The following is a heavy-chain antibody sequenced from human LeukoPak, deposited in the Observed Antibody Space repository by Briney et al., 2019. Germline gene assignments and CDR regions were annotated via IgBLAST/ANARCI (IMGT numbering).Heavy chain of an antibody. V-gene: IGHV3-7*01. J-gene: IGHJ6*03. CDR1: GFSFSSYW. Sequence: PGGSLRLSCEASGFSFSSYWMTWLRQPPGKGPEWVANIKQDESERYPVDSVKGRFTISRDNAKNSVYLHMNSLRAEDTALYYCARLSAYYYGSYFYYYMDVWGKGTTVTVSS. D-gene: IGHD3-10*01. CDR3: ARLSAYYYGSYFYYYMDV. CDR2: IKQDESER.